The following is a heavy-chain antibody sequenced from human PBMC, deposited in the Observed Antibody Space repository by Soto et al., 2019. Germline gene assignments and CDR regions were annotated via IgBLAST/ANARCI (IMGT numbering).Heavy chain of an antibody. CDR2: IYYTGNT. CDR1: GGSINSYY. D-gene: IGHD6-19*01. CDR3: AGFRSGWFDC. J-gene: IGHJ4*02. Sequence: SETLSLTCTVSGGSINSYYWSWIRQPPGKGLEWIGYIYYTGNTKYNPFLNSRVTISIDTSKNQFSLKLRSATAADTAVYYCAGFRSGWFDCWGQGALVTVSS. V-gene: IGHV4-59*08.